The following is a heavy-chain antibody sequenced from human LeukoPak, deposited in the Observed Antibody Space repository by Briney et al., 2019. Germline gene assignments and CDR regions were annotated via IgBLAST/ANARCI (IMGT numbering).Heavy chain of an antibody. CDR1: GFTFDDYG. J-gene: IGHJ4*02. Sequence: GGSLRLSCKAAGFTFDDYGLSWVRQVPGKGLEWVSSISSRSTYIYYADSVKGRFTISRDNSKNTLYLQMNSLRAEDTAVCYCARVLMATSDYWGQGTLVTVSS. V-gene: IGHV3-21*01. CDR3: ARVLMATSDY. D-gene: IGHD5-24*01. CDR2: ISSRSTYI.